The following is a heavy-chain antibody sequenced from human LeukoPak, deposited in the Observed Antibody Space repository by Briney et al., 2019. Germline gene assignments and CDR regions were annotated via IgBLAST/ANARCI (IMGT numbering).Heavy chain of an antibody. CDR2: IYYSGST. CDR1: GGSISSSSYY. J-gene: IGHJ4*02. CDR3: ARGYPYDILTGYYAHFDY. Sequence: SETLSLTCTVSGGSISSSSYYWGWIRQPPGKGLEWIGSIYYSGSTYYNPSLKSRVTISVDTSKSQFSLKLSSVTAADTAVYYCARGYPYDILTGYYAHFDYWGQGTLVTVSS. D-gene: IGHD3-9*01. V-gene: IGHV4-39*01.